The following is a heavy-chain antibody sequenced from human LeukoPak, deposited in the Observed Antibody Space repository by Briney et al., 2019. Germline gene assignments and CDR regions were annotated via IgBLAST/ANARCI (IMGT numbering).Heavy chain of an antibody. Sequence: GGSLRLSCAASGFTFSSYWMTWVRQVPGKGLEWVANIKEDGSEKYYVDSVKGRFTISRDNAKNSLYLLMYSLRAGDTAVYYCATYYYDSSGLIWGQGTLVTVSS. CDR1: GFTFSSYW. J-gene: IGHJ4*02. D-gene: IGHD3-22*01. V-gene: IGHV3-7*01. CDR2: IKEDGSEK. CDR3: ATYYYDSSGLI.